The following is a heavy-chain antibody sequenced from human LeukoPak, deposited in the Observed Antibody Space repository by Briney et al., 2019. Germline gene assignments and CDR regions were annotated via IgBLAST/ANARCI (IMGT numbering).Heavy chain of an antibody. CDR3: ARGSGGDYMDV. CDR2: IWYDGSNK. V-gene: IGHV3-33*01. J-gene: IGHJ6*03. D-gene: IGHD3-10*01. Sequence: PGRSLRLSCAASGFTFSSYGMHWVRQAPGKGLEWVAVIWYDGSNKYYADSVKGRFTISRDNSKNTLYLQMNSLRAEDTAVYYCARGSGGDYMDVWGKGTTVTVSS. CDR1: GFTFSSYG.